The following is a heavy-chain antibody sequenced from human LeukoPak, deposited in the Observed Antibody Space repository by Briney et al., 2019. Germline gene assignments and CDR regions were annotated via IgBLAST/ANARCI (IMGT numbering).Heavy chain of an antibody. CDR2: IYTSGST. CDR1: GGSISSGSYY. V-gene: IGHV4-61*02. Sequence: SETLSLTCTVSGGSISSGSYYWSWIRQPAGKGLEWIGRIYTSGSTNYNPSLKSRVTISADTSKNQFSLKLSSVTAADTAVYYCASITMVRGVSSYYYYMDVWGKGTTVTVSS. CDR3: ASITMVRGVSSYYYYMDV. J-gene: IGHJ6*03. D-gene: IGHD3-10*01.